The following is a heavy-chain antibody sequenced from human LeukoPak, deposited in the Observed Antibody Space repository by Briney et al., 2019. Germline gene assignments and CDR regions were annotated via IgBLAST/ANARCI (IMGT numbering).Heavy chain of an antibody. Sequence: ASVKVSCKASGYTFTSYDINWVRQATGQGLEWMGWMNPNSGNTGYAQKFQGRVTMTRDTSISTAYMELSRLRSDDTAVYYCARVRSRGYYDLGYWGQGTLVTVSS. CDR3: ARVRSRGYYDLGY. CDR1: GYTFTSYD. D-gene: IGHD3-22*01. CDR2: MNPNSGNT. V-gene: IGHV1-8*01. J-gene: IGHJ4*02.